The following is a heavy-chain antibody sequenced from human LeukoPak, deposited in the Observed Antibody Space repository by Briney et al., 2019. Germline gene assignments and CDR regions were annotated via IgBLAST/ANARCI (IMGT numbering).Heavy chain of an antibody. CDR3: ARSTYYDYVWGSPDV. Sequence: PGGSLRLSCAASGFTPSSYAMSWVPPGPGKGLEWVSPLSSSGGSTYYADSVKGRFTISRDNSKNTLYLQMNSLRAEDTAVYYCARSTYYDYVWGSPDVWGKGTTVTVSS. D-gene: IGHD3-16*01. CDR1: GFTPSSYA. CDR2: LSSSGGST. J-gene: IGHJ6*04. V-gene: IGHV3-23*01.